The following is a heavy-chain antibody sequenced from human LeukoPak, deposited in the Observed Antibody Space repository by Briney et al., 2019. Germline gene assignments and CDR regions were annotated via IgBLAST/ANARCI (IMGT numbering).Heavy chain of an antibody. D-gene: IGHD3-9*01. J-gene: IGHJ6*02. CDR1: GFTFSSYA. CDR3: ARAKVGEYYDILTGYRPRYYYGMDV. Sequence: GGSLRLSCAASGFTFSSYAMSWVRQAPGKGLEWVSAISGSGGSTYYADSVKGRFTISRDNSKNTLYLQMNSLRAEDTAVYYCARAKVGEYYDILTGYRPRYYYGMDVWGQGTTVTVSS. CDR2: ISGSGGST. V-gene: IGHV3-23*01.